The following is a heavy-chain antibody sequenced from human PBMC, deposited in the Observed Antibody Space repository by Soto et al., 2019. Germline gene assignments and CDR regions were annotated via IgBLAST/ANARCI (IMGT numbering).Heavy chain of an antibody. V-gene: IGHV3-23*01. Sequence: PGGSLRLSCAASGFTFSSYAMSWVRQAPGKGFEWISSISGSTGDTYYADSVRGRFSISRDNSKNTLYLQINSLRAEDTAVYFCAKGTCTSASCCGDYWGQGTLVTVPQ. CDR3: AKGTCTSASCCGDY. CDR1: GFTFSSYA. CDR2: ISGSTGDT. D-gene: IGHD2-2*01. J-gene: IGHJ4*02.